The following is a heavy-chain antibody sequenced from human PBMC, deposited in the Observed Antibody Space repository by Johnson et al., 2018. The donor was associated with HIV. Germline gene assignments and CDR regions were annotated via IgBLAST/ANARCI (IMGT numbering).Heavy chain of an antibody. Sequence: QVQLVESGGGVVQPGKSLTLSCVVSGLSFSNFGIHWVRQAPGKGPEWVAVISFDGNLKKYADSVKGRFTISRDSSKNTLYLQMNSLRAEDTAMYYCARSPGEADAFDIWGQGTMVTVSS. V-gene: IGHV3-30*03. D-gene: IGHD3-10*01. J-gene: IGHJ3*02. CDR3: ARSPGEADAFDI. CDR1: GLSFSNFG. CDR2: ISFDGNLK.